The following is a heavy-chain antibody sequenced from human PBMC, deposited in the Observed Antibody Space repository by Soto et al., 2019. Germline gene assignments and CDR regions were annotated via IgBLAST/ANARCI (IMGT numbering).Heavy chain of an antibody. CDR1: GFTFSSYS. V-gene: IGHV3-21*01. Sequence: EVQLVESGGGLVKPGGSLRLSCAASGFTFSSYSMNWVRQAPGKGLELVSSISSSGGYTSYADSVKGRFTISSDNAKNSLYLEIYKLRAEDTAVYSCRRVRSLNTNMHYCGPGALVPGSS. D-gene: IGHD2-15*01. CDR2: ISSSGGYT. J-gene: IGHJ4*02. CDR3: RRVRSLNTNMHY.